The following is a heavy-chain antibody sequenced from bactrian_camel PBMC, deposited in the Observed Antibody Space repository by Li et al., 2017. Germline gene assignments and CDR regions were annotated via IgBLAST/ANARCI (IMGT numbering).Heavy chain of an antibody. V-gene: IGHV3S28*01. D-gene: IGHD6*01. J-gene: IGHJ4*01. Sequence: QLVESGGGLVQPGGSLRLSCVASGLTLSTHYISWVRQAPGKGLEWVSSINTGGYTTANADSVKGRFTISQDNRKNTLFLQMNSLKPEDSAMYYCASAAYHSNWARLEKRYYSYWGQGTQVTVS. CDR3: ASAAYHSNWARLEKRYYSY. CDR2: INTGGYTT. CDR1: GLTLSTHY.